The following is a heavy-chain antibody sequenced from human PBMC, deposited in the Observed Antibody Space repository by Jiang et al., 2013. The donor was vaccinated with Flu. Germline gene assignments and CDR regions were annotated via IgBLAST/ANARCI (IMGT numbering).Heavy chain of an antibody. CDR1: GYTFTSYY. CDR2: INPSGGST. D-gene: IGHD1-26*01. J-gene: IGHJ4*02. CDR3: ARDGDDSGSSEMYYFDY. Sequence: GAEVKKPGASVKVSCKASGYTFTSYYMHWVRQAPGQGLEWMGIINPSGGSTSYAQKFQGRVTMTRDTSTSTVYMELSSLRSEDTAVYYCARDGDDSGSSEMYYFDYWGQGTLVTVSS. V-gene: IGHV1-46*01.